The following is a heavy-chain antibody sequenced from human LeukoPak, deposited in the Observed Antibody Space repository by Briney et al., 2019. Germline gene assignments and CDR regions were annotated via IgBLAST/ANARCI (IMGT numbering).Heavy chain of an antibody. CDR2: IYNGGST. CDR1: RFTVSSNY. J-gene: IGHJ3*02. V-gene: IGHV3-53*01. CDR3: AREGDSSGYFGSFDI. Sequence: PGGSLRLSCAASRFTVSSNYMRWVRQAPGKGLEWVSVIYNGGSTYYADSVKGRFTISRDNSKNTLYLQMNSLRAEDTAVYYCAREGDSSGYFGSFDIWGQGTMVTVSS. D-gene: IGHD3-22*01.